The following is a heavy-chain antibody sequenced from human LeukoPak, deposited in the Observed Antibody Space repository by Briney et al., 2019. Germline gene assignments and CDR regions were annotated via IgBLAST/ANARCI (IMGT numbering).Heavy chain of an antibody. J-gene: IGHJ4*02. D-gene: IGHD3-10*01. Sequence: SETLSLTCTVSGGSVSSGSYYWSWIRQPPGKGLEWIGYIYYGGSTNYNPSLKSRVTISVDTSKNQFSLRLSSVTAADTAVYYCVAYGSGSYYHNFDYWGQGTLVTVSS. CDR2: IYYGGST. CDR1: GGSVSSGSYY. V-gene: IGHV4-61*01. CDR3: VAYGSGSYYHNFDY.